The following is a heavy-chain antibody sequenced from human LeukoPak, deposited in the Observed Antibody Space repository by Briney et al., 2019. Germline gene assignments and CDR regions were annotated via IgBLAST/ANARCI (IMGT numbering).Heavy chain of an antibody. V-gene: IGHV3-23*01. CDR2: IRGSGGRT. J-gene: IGHJ6*02. D-gene: IGHD4-17*01. CDR3: AKDLPGDPDDQYYGMDV. CDR1: GSTFSSYA. Sequence: GGSLRLSCAASGSTFSSYALSWVRQAPGKGLECVSAIRGSGGRTYYAASVKGRFTISRDNSKNTLHLQLNSLRAEDTALYYCAKDLPGDPDDQYYGMDVWGQGTTVTVSS.